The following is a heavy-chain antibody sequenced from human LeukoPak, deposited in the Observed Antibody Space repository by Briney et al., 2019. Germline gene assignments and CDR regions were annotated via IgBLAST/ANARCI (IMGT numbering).Heavy chain of an antibody. Sequence: ASVKVSCKASGYTFTSYGISWVRQAPGQGLEWMGWISAYNGNTNYAQKLQGRVTMTTDTSPRTAYMELRSLRSDDTAVYYCARVGCGGDCYPTIYYYYGMDVWGQGTTVTVSS. CDR3: ARVGCGGDCYPTIYYYYGMDV. V-gene: IGHV1-18*01. J-gene: IGHJ6*02. CDR2: ISAYNGNT. CDR1: GYTFTSYG. D-gene: IGHD2-21*02.